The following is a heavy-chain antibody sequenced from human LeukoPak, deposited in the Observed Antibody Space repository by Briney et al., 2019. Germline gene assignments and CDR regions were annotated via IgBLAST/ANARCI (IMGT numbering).Heavy chain of an antibody. CDR2: IYPGDSDT. Sequence: GESLKISCKGSGYSFTSYWIGWVRQMPGKGLEWMGIIYPGDSDTRYSPSFQGQVTISADKSISTAYLQWSSLKASDTAMYYCARQGGYCSGGSCYYSHYGYWGQGTLVTVSS. D-gene: IGHD2-15*01. J-gene: IGHJ4*02. V-gene: IGHV5-51*01. CDR1: GYSFTSYW. CDR3: ARQGGYCSGGSCYYSHYGY.